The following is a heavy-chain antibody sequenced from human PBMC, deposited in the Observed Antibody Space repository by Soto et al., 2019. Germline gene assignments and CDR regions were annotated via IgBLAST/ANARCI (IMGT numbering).Heavy chain of an antibody. J-gene: IGHJ6*02. CDR2: ISYDGSNK. V-gene: IGHV3-30-3*01. D-gene: IGHD2-15*01. Sequence: EGSLRLSCAASRFTFNNHAMHWVRQAPGKGLEWVAVISYDGSNKYYADSVRGRFTISRDNSRDTLYLQMNSLRAEDTALYYCARAVGWQSGYYYYGMDAWGQGTTVTVSS. CDR1: RFTFNNHA. CDR3: ARAVGWQSGYYYYGMDA.